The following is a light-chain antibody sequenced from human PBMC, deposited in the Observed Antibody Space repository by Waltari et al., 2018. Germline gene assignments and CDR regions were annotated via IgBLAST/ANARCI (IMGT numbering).Light chain of an antibody. CDR2: RAS. Sequence: DIQMTQSPSPLSASVGDRVTITCRASQTINNWLAWYQQKPGKAPQLLIQRASVLQSGVPSRFIGSGSGTDFTLTISSLQADDFATYYCQQYETYSPYTFGQGTKV. CDR3: QQYETYSPYT. V-gene: IGKV1-5*03. J-gene: IGKJ2*01. CDR1: QTINNW.